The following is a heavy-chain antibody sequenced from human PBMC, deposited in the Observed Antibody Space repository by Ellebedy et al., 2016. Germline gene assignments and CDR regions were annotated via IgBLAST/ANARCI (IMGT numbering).Heavy chain of an antibody. CDR1: GYPVTDHY. V-gene: IGHV1-2*02. D-gene: IGHD4-23*01. J-gene: IGHJ4*02. Sequence: ASVKVSCXASGYPVTDHYMHWARQAPGHGLEWMAWISPNSGATHYAQKFEGRVTVTRDTSTNRVYMELSSLRSDDTAFYYCARDEVVTSLAHFDYWGQGTLVSVSS. CDR2: ISPNSGAT. CDR3: ARDEVVTSLAHFDY.